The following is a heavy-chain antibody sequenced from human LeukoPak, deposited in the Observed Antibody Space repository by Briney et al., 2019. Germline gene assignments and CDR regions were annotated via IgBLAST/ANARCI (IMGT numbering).Heavy chain of an antibody. CDR3: ARVGDTTVIDY. CDR2: INHSGST. J-gene: IGHJ4*02. Sequence: PETLSLTCAAYGGSFSGYYWSWIRQPPGKGLEWIGEINHSGSTNYNPSLKSRVTISVDTSKNQFSLKLSSVTAADTAVYYCARVGDTTVIDYWGQGTLVTVSS. CDR1: GGSFSGYY. D-gene: IGHD4-17*01. V-gene: IGHV4-34*01.